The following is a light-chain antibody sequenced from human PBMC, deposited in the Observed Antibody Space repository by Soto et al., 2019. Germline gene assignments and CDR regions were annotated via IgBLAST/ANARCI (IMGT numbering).Light chain of an antibody. J-gene: IGKJ1*01. CDR3: QQYNRNSWT. V-gene: IGKV1-5*03. CDR2: KVS. Sequence: DIQMTQSPSTLSASVGDRVTITCRASQSINTWLAWYQQKPGKAPNLLIYKVSNLESGVPSRFSGGGSGTEFTLTISSLQPDDFATYYCQQYNRNSWTFGQGTKVEIK. CDR1: QSINTW.